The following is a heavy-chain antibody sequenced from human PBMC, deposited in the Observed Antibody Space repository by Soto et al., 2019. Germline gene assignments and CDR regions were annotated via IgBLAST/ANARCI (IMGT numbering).Heavy chain of an antibody. Sequence: GASVKVSCKASGYTFTSYDINWVRQATGQGLEWMGWMNPNSGNTNYAQKFQGWVTMTRDTSISTAYMELSRLRSDDTAVYYCARAYPSSTVHFDYWGQGTLVTVSS. D-gene: IGHD4-17*01. CDR3: ARAYPSSTVHFDY. CDR1: GYTFTSYD. CDR2: MNPNSGNT. V-gene: IGHV1-2*04. J-gene: IGHJ4*02.